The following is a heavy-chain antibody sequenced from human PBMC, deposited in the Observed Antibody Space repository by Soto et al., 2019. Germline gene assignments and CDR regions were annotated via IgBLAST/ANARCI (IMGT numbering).Heavy chain of an antibody. D-gene: IGHD3-9*01. CDR1: GFNLSHPW. CDR2: IKSKTDGGTA. V-gene: IGHV3-15*01. CDR3: TTGIYYDILTGHHNVAY. Sequence: PGGSLRLSCVASGFNLSHPWMTWVRQAAGKGLEWVGRIKSKTDGGTADYAAPVKGRATISRDDSKNTVYLQMNSLKTEDTAVYYCTTGIYYDILTGHHNVAYWGQGALVTVYS. J-gene: IGHJ4*02.